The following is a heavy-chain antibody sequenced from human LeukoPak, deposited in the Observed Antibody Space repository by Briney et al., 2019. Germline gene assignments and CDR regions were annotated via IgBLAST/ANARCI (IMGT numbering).Heavy chain of an antibody. CDR1: GFSFSSYW. V-gene: IGHV3-7*04. CDR2: ISPDGNFQ. J-gene: IGHJ4*02. D-gene: IGHD2-15*01. Sequence: GGSLRLSCATSGFSFSSYWMNWVRQAPGKGLEWVANISPDGNFQDYVDSVKGRFSISRDNAKNTLYLQMNSLRAEDTGVYYCARGVGATPAHYEYSGQGTRVTVSS. CDR3: ARGVGATPAHYEY.